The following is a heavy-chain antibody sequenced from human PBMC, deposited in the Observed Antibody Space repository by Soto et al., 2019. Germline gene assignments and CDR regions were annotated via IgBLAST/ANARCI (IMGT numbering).Heavy chain of an antibody. D-gene: IGHD2-8*01. Sequence: QVQLVQSGAEVKKPGASVKVSCKASGYTFTSFGISWVRQAPGQGLEWMGWIGAYNGNTNYAQTLQGRVTMTPDASTTTAYRELRSLRSDDTAGYDWLSGVSLNKARAQTSLYVWGQGTTVTVSS. CDR3: LSGVSLNKARAQTSLYV. V-gene: IGHV1-18*01. J-gene: IGHJ6*02. CDR1: GYTFTSFG. CDR2: IGAYNGNT.